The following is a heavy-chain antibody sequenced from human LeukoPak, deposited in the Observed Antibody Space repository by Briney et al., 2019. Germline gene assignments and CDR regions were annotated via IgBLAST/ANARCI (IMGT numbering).Heavy chain of an antibody. D-gene: IGHD1-26*01. Sequence: SETLSLTCTVSGGSISSSSYYWGWIRQPPGKGLEWIGSIYYSGSTYYNPSLKSRITISVDTSKNQFSLKLRFVTAADTAVYYCAKSGGSGLIDYWGLGTLVTVSS. CDR1: GGSISSSSYY. CDR3: AKSGGSGLIDY. J-gene: IGHJ4*02. V-gene: IGHV4-39*01. CDR2: IYYSGST.